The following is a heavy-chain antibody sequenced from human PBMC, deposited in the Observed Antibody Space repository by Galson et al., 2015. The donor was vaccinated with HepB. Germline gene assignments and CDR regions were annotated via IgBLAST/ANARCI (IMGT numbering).Heavy chain of an antibody. CDR2: TYYRSKWYN. Sequence: SPSRCLEWLGRTYYRSKWYNDYAVSVKSRITINPDTSKNQFSLQLNSVTPEDTAVYYCAREEDCSSTSCYTDWFDPWGQGTLVTVSS. J-gene: IGHJ5*02. CDR3: AREEDCSSTSCYTDWFDP. D-gene: IGHD2-2*02. V-gene: IGHV6-1*01.